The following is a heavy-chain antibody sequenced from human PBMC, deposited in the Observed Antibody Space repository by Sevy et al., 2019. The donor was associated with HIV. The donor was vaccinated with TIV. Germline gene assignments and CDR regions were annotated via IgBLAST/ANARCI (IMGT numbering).Heavy chain of an antibody. D-gene: IGHD4-4*01. J-gene: IGHJ4*02. V-gene: IGHV3-7*01. Sequence: GGSLRLSCAASGFTFSSFWMTWVRQAPGKGLEWVANINQDGSEIHYVDSVKGRFSISRDNAKNSLNLQMNSLRAEDTAVYYCARALYAYSSYWGQGTLDTVSS. CDR2: INQDGSEI. CDR1: GFTFSSFW. CDR3: ARALYAYSSY.